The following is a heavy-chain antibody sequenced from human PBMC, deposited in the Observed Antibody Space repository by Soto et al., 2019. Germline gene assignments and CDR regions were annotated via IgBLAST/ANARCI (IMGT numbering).Heavy chain of an antibody. CDR2: ISSSSGTI. CDR1: GLTFSTYS. V-gene: IGHV3-48*02. CDR3: ARELYDRLDY. J-gene: IGHJ4*02. Sequence: EVQLVESGGSLIQPGGSLRLSRAVSGLTFSTYSMNWVRQAPGKGLEWVSYISSSSGTIYYADSVKGRFTISRDNAKNSLYLQMSSLRDEDTAVYYCARELYDRLDYWGQGTLVTVSP. D-gene: IGHD3-22*01.